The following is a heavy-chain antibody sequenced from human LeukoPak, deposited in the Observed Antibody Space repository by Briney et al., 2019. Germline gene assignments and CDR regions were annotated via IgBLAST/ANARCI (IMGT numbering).Heavy chain of an antibody. D-gene: IGHD6-13*01. V-gene: IGHV1-2*02. Sequence: GASVKVSCKASGYTFTGYYMHWVRQAPGQGLEWMGWINPNSGGTNYAQKFQGRVTMTRDTSISTAYMELSRLRSDDTAVYYCASAAAGTSYYYYMDVWGKGTTVTVSS. CDR1: GYTFTGYY. CDR2: INPNSGGT. CDR3: ASAAAGTSYYYYMDV. J-gene: IGHJ6*03.